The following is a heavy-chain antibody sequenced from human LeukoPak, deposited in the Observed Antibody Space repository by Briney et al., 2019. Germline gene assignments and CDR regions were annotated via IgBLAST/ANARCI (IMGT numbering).Heavy chain of an antibody. CDR1: GFTFSNYA. V-gene: IGHV3-23*01. D-gene: IGHD6-6*01. Sequence: GGSLRLSCAVSGFTFSNYAMSWVRQAPGKGLEWVSAISDSGGDTYYADSVKGRFTISRDNFKNTLYLQMNSLRAEDTAAYYCATSIQYSSSSAYFDYWGQGTLVTVSS. CDR3: ATSIQYSSSSAYFDY. CDR2: ISDSGGDT. J-gene: IGHJ4*02.